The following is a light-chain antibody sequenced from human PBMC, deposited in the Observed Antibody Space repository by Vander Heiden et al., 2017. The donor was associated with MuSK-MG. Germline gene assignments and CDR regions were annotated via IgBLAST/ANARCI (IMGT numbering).Light chain of an antibody. J-gene: IGLJ2*01. Sequence: NFMLTQPHAVAEAPGKTVTISCTRSSGSIASNYVQWYPQRPGSATTTVIYEDNQSPSGVPARFSGSIDSSSNSASLTISGLKTEDEADYYCQSYDSSHHVVFGGGTKLTVL. CDR1: SGSIASNY. V-gene: IGLV6-57*04. CDR2: EDN. CDR3: QSYDSSHHVV.